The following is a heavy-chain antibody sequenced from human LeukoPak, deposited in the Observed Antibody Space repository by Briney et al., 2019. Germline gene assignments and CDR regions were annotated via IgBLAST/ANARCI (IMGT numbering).Heavy chain of an antibody. Sequence: GGSLRLSCAASGFAFSTHWMNWVRQAPGKGLEWVATIKQDGSEKYYVDSVKGRLTISRDNAKNSLYLQMNSLRAEDTAVYYCATSEDVSSVYRSLNYWGQGTLVTVSS. CDR3: ATSEDVSSVYRSLNY. CDR2: IKQDGSEK. J-gene: IGHJ4*02. D-gene: IGHD3-22*01. CDR1: GFAFSTHW. V-gene: IGHV3-7*01.